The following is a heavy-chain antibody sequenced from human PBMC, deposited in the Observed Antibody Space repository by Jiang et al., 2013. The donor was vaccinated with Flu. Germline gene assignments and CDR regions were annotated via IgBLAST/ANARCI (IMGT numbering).Heavy chain of an antibody. D-gene: IGHD6-6*01. CDR2: IYSSGNT. J-gene: IGHJ6*02. CDR3: ARDLGIAASGGLDV. Sequence: GSGLVKPSETLSLTCTVTGDSFNDYYWSWIRQPPGKGLEWIGFIYSSGNTNHNPSLKSRVTIEIDTSKNQFSLKLKSVTAADTAVYYCARDLGIAASGGLDVWGQGDHGHRSP. CDR1: GDSFNDYY. V-gene: IGHV4-59*01.